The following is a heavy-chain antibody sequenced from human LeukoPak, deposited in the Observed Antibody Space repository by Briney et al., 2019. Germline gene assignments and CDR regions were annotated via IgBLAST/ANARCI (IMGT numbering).Heavy chain of an antibody. CDR1: GFTFSSYG. CDR2: ISYDGSNK. J-gene: IGHJ4*02. V-gene: IGHV3-30*18. Sequence: GGSLRLSCAASGFTFSSYGMHWVRQAPGKGLEWVAVISYDGSNKYYADSVKGRFTISRDNSKNTLYLQLNSLRAEDTAVYYCAKGPEYYDILTGYYLDYWGQGTLVTVSS. D-gene: IGHD3-9*01. CDR3: AKGPEYYDILTGYYLDY.